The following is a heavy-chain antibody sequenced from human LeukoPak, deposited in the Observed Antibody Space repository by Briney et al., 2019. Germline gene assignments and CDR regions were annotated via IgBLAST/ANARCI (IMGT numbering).Heavy chain of an antibody. V-gene: IGHV3-33*01. Sequence: GGSLRLSCAASGFTFSSYGMHWVRQAPGKGLEWVAVIWYDGSNKYYADSVKGRFTISRDNSKNTLYLEMNSLRAEDTAVYYCASAAGPFDNWGQGTLVTVSS. CDR2: IWYDGSNK. CDR3: ASAAGPFDN. J-gene: IGHJ4*02. CDR1: GFTFSSYG. D-gene: IGHD6-13*01.